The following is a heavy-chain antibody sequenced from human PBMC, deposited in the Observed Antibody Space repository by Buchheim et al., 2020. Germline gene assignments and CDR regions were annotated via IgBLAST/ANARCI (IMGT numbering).Heavy chain of an antibody. V-gene: IGHV3-30*18. Sequence: QVQLVESGGGVVQPGRSLRLSCAASGFTFSSYGMHWVRQAPGKGLEWVAVISYDGSNKYYADSVKGRFTISRDNSKNTLYLQMNSLRAEDTAVYYCAKVSGIAAALVGLYYFDYWGQGTL. CDR1: GFTFSSYG. CDR3: AKVSGIAAALVGLYYFDY. J-gene: IGHJ4*02. CDR2: ISYDGSNK. D-gene: IGHD6-13*01.